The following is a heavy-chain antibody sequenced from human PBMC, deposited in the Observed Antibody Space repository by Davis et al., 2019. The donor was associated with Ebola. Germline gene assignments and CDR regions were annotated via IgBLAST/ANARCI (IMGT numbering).Heavy chain of an antibody. V-gene: IGHV4-4*07. D-gene: IGHD2-15*01. J-gene: IGHJ6*02. CDR2: IYTSGST. Sequence: PSEILSLTCTVSGGPISSYYWSWIRQPAGKGLEWIGRIYTSGSTNYNPSLKSRVTMSVDTSKNQFSLKLSSVTAADTAVYYCARDRVDPYYYGMDVWGQGTTVTVSS. CDR3: ARDRVDPYYYGMDV. CDR1: GGPISSYY.